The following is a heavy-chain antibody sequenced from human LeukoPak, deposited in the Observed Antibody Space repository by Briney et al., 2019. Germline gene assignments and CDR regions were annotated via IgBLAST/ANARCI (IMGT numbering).Heavy chain of an antibody. CDR3: AAYDSSGYYSDDAFDI. D-gene: IGHD3-22*01. J-gene: IGHJ3*02. V-gene: IGHV4-39*07. CDR1: GGSISSSSCY. CDR2: IYHSGST. Sequence: SETLSLTCTVSGGSISSSSCYWGWIRQPPGKGLEWIGSIYHSGSTYYNPSLKSRVTISVDTSKNQFSLKLSSVTAADTAVYYCAAYDSSGYYSDDAFDIWGQGTMVTVSS.